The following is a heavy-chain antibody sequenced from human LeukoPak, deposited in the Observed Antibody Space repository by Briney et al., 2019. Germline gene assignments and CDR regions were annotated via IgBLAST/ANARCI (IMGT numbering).Heavy chain of an antibody. V-gene: IGHV3-15*01. CDR3: TTHTPWDLRDY. CDR1: GFTFINAW. D-gene: IGHD1-26*01. CDR2: IKGKTDGGTT. J-gene: IGHJ4*02. Sequence: GGSLRLSCAASGFTFINAWLTWVRQAPGKGLEWIGHIKGKTDGGTTDYAAPVKGRFTISRDDSKNTLYLQMNSLKTEDTAVYYCTTHTPWDLRDYWGQGTLVTVSS.